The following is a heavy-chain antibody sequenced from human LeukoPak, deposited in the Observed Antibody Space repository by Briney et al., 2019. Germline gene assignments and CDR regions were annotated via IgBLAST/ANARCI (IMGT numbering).Heavy chain of an antibody. J-gene: IGHJ4*02. CDR2: INQDGRDK. CDR1: GFIFSNYW. Sequence: PGGSLRLSCAASGFIFSNYWMNWVRQAPGKGLEWVANINQDGRDKYYVDSVKGRFTISRDNTKNSLSLQMNSLRAEDTAVYYCARDQRYCSSSSCPWEPFDYWGQGTLVTVSS. V-gene: IGHV3-7*05. D-gene: IGHD2-2*01. CDR3: ARDQRYCSSSSCPWEPFDY.